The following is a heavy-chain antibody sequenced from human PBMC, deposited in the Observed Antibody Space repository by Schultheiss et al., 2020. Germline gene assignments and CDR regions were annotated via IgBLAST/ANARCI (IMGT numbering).Heavy chain of an antibody. V-gene: IGHV4-31*03. CDR1: GGSISSGGYY. Sequence: SETLSLTCTVSGGSISSGGYYWSWIRQHPGKGLEWIGYIYYSGSTNYNPSLKSRVTISVDTSKNQFSLKLSSVTAADTAVYYCARASLIQLWSPGAFDIWGQGTMVTVSS. CDR3: ARASLIQLWSPGAFDI. CDR2: IYYSGST. D-gene: IGHD5-18*01. J-gene: IGHJ3*02.